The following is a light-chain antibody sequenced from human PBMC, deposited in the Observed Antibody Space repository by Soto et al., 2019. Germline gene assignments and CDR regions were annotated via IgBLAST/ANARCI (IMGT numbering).Light chain of an antibody. CDR3: QQSYSTPS. J-gene: IGKJ2*01. CDR1: QSISSY. V-gene: IGKV1-39*01. Sequence: DIQMTQSPSSLSASVGVRVTITCRPSQSISSYLNWYQQKRGKAPKLLIYAASSLQSGVPSRFSGSGSGTDFTLTISSLQPEDFATYYCQQSYSTPSFGQGTKLEIK. CDR2: AAS.